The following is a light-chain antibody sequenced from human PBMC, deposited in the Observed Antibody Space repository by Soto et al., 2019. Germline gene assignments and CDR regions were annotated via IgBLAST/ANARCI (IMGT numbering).Light chain of an antibody. J-gene: IGKJ2*01. Sequence: EIVLTQSPATLSLSLGERATLSCRASQSVSTSLAWYQHKPGQTPRLLIYDASNRATGIPARFSGSGSGTGFTLTISSLEPEDFAVYYCQQRSNWHTFGQGTKLEI. CDR2: DAS. CDR3: QQRSNWHT. CDR1: QSVSTS. V-gene: IGKV3-11*01.